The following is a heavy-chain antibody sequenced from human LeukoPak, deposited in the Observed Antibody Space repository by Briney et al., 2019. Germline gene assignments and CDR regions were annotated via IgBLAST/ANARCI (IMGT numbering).Heavy chain of an antibody. V-gene: IGHV1-8*01. Sequence: ASVKVSCKASGYTFTSYDINWVRQATGQGLEWMGRVNPNSGNTGYAQKFQGRVTMTRNTSISTAYMELRSLRSDDTAVYYCARAGIAVAGTNFDYWGQGTLVTVSS. CDR3: ARAGIAVAGTNFDY. CDR2: VNPNSGNT. D-gene: IGHD6-19*01. CDR1: GYTFTSYD. J-gene: IGHJ4*02.